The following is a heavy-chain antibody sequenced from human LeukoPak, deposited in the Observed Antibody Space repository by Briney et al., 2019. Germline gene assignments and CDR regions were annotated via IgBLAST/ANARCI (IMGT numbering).Heavy chain of an antibody. Sequence: SETLSLTCTVSGYSISSGYYWGWIRQPPGKGLEWIGSIYHSGSTYYSPSLKSRVTISVDTSKNQFSLKLSSVTAADTAMYYCARNRYYYGSGNYGVPNWFDPWGQGTLVTVSS. D-gene: IGHD3-10*01. CDR3: ARNRYYYGSGNYGVPNWFDP. CDR1: GYSISSGYY. CDR2: IYHSGST. J-gene: IGHJ5*02. V-gene: IGHV4-38-2*02.